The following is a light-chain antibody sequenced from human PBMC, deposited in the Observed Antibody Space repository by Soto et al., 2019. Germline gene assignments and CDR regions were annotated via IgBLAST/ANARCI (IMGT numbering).Light chain of an antibody. J-gene: IGKJ5*01. CDR2: GAS. CDR1: QSVKFN. Sequence: EIVMTQSPATLSLSPGERATLSCRASQSVKFNLAWYQQKPGQAPRLLIYGASTRATGIPARFSGSGSGTDFTLTISRLEPEDFAVYYCQQYGSSSITFGQGTRLEIK. V-gene: IGKV3-20*01. CDR3: QQYGSSSIT.